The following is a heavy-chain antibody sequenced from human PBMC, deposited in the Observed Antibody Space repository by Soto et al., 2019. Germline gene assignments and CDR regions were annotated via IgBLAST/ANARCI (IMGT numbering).Heavy chain of an antibody. D-gene: IGHD5-18*01. J-gene: IGHJ4*02. CDR1: GGTYYTYT. Sequence: SVQGACMPSGGTYYTYTLSWVRRAPGQGLEWMGSITPIYPTTNYAERFQGRLTITADGSTHTAYMDLTSLTSEDTAVYYCATSPRYGFPASDDLDSWGQGTLVTVSS. CDR2: ITPIYPTT. CDR3: ATSPRYGFPASDDLDS. V-gene: IGHV1-69*13.